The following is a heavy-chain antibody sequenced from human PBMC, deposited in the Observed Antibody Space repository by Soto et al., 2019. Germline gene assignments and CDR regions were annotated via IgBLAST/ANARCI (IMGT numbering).Heavy chain of an antibody. D-gene: IGHD3-16*02. V-gene: IGHV4-34*01. J-gene: IGHJ4*02. CDR2: INHSGST. Sequence: EKLPHTCAVSAGISRRHSWRGFRQPLGKGLEWIGEINHSGSTNSNPSLQSRVTISVDTSKNQFSLKLSSVTAADTAVYYCARGKLSDYVWGSYRYHFDYWGQGTVVTVS. CDR3: ARGKLSDYVWGSYRYHFDY. CDR1: AGISRRHS.